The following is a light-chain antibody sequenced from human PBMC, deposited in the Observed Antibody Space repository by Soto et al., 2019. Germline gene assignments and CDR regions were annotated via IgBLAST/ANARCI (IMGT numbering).Light chain of an antibody. J-gene: IGKJ2*01. CDR3: QQYGSSPPYT. CDR2: GSS. V-gene: IGKV3-20*01. CDR1: QRVSNNY. Sequence: EVVLTQSPGTLSLSPGERATLSCRASQRVSNNYFAWYQQKPGQAPRLLIFGSSDRATGIPDRFSGSGSGTDFNLTISRLEPEDFAVYYCQQYGSSPPYTFGQGTKLEIK.